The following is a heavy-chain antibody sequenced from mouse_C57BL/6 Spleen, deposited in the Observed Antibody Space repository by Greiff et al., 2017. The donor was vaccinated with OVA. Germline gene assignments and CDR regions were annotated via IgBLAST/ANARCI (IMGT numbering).Heavy chain of an antibody. J-gene: IGHJ2*01. D-gene: IGHD2-4*01. Sequence: DVKLQESGPELVKPGASVKIPCKASGYTFTDYNMDWVKQSHGKSLEWIGDINPNNGGTIYNQKFKGKATLTVDKSSSTAYMELRSLTSEDTAVYYCARWGRLRPGFDYWGQGTTLTVSS. CDR1: GYTFTDYN. V-gene: IGHV1-18*01. CDR2: INPNNGGT. CDR3: ARWGRLRPGFDY.